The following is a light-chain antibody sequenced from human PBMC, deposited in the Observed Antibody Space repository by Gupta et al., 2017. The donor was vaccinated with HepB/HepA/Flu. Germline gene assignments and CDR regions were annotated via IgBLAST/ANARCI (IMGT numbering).Light chain of an antibody. CDR1: QTVTNNY. J-gene: IGKJ5*01. Sequence: EIVLTQSPGTLSLSQGGRATLSCRASQTVTNNYIAWYQQRPGQPPRLLIYDASTSATAYPDRGSGSGSGTDFKLTRSSVEHVDVAVYYRQQQGPPPLTFGQGTQLEIK. CDR2: DAS. CDR3: QQQGPPPLT. V-gene: IGKV3-20*01.